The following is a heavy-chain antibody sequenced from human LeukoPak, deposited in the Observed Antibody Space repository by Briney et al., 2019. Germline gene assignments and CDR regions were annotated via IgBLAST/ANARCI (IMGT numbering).Heavy chain of an antibody. V-gene: IGHV4-59*01. D-gene: IGHD4-17*01. CDR3: ARVLRGAVTSNWFDP. J-gene: IGHJ5*02. CDR1: GGSINGYY. CDR2: ISDSGST. Sequence: SETLSLTCTVSGGSINGYYWTWIRQPPGKGMEWIGYISDSGSTNYNPSLKSRVTMSVDSSNTEFSLRLNSVTAADTAVYYCARVLRGAVTSNWFDPWGQGTLVTVSS.